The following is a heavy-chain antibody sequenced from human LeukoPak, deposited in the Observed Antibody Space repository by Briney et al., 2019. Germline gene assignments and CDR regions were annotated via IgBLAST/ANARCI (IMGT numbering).Heavy chain of an antibody. CDR2: IYFSGTT. CDR1: DDSVSSYY. D-gene: IGHD5-24*01. J-gene: IGHJ3*02. CDR3: ARHPPRESRGNAFDI. Sequence: SETLSLTCTVSDDSVSSYYWSWLRQPPGKGLEWVGYIYFSGTTNYNPSLKSRVAISVDTSKNQFSLKLSSVTAADTALYYCARHPPRESRGNAFDIWGQGTVVTVSS. V-gene: IGHV4-59*08.